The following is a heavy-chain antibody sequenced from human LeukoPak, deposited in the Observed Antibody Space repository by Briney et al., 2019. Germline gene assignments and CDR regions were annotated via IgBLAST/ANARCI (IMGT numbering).Heavy chain of an antibody. J-gene: IGHJ4*02. V-gene: IGHV4-39*07. Sequence: PSETLSLTCTVSGGSISSSSYYWSWIRQPPGKGLEWIGEINHSGSTNYNPSLKSRVTISVDTSKNQFSLKLSSVTAADTAVYYCASYDFWSGYFDYWGQGTLVTVSS. CDR1: GGSISSSSYY. CDR2: INHSGST. CDR3: ASYDFWSGYFDY. D-gene: IGHD3-3*01.